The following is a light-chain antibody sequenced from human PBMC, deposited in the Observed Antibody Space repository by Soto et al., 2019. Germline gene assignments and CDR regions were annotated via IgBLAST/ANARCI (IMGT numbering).Light chain of an antibody. J-gene: IGKJ4*01. V-gene: IGKV1-12*01. CDR1: QGITSW. Sequence: DIQMTLPTSYVPASVGDRVTITCRASQGITSWLAWYQQKPGKAPKLLIYSASSLQSGVPSRFSGSGSGTYFTLTISSLQPEDFATYYSQQTNSFPLTFGGGTKVDIK. CDR2: SAS. CDR3: QQTNSFPLT.